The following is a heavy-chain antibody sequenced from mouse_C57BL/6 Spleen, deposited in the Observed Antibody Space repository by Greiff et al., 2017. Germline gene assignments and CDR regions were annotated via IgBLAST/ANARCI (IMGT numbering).Heavy chain of an antibody. CDR3: ARGDYNGSSYAMDY. CDR2: INPYNGDT. Sequence: VQLQQPGPELVKPGASVKISCKASGYSFTGYFMNWVMQSPGQSLEWIGRINPYNGDTFYNQKFKGKATLTVDKSSSTAHMELRSLTSEDSAVYYCARGDYNGSSYAMDYWGQGTSVTVSS. V-gene: IGHV1-20*01. CDR1: GYSFTGYF. J-gene: IGHJ4*01. D-gene: IGHD1-1*01.